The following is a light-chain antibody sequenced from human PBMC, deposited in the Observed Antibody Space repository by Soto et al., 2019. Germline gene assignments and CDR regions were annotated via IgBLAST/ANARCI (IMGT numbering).Light chain of an antibody. CDR2: EGS. CDR3: CSYAGSSTSLYV. CDR1: SSDVGSYNL. Sequence: QYALTQPASVSGSPGQSITISCTGTSSDVGSYNLVSWYQQPPGKAPKLMIYEGSKRPSGISNRFSGSKSGNTASLTISGLQAEDEADYYCCSYAGSSTSLYVFGTGTKLTVL. V-gene: IGLV2-23*01. J-gene: IGLJ1*01.